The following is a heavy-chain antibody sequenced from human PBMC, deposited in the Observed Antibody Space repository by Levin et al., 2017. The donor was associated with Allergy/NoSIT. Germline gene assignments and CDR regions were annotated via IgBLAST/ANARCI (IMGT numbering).Heavy chain of an antibody. CDR3: TTGNTMVRKIDY. Sequence: PGGSLRLSCAASGFTFSNAWMSWVRQAPGKGLEWVGRIKSKTDGGTTDYAAPVKGRFTISRDDSKNTLYLQMNSLKTEDTAVYYCTTGNTMVRKIDYWGQGTLVTVSS. CDR1: GFTFSNAW. D-gene: IGHD3-10*01. CDR2: IKSKTDGGTT. V-gene: IGHV3-15*01. J-gene: IGHJ4*02.